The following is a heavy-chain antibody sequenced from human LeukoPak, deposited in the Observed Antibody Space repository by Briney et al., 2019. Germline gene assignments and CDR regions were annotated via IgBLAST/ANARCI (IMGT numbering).Heavy chain of an antibody. CDR1: GGTFSSYA. CDR3: ARSHAEQQLSYYFDY. Sequence: SVKVSCKASGGTFSSYAISWVRQAPGQGLEWMGGIIPIFGTANYAQKFQGRVTITADESTSTAYMELSSLRSEDTAVYYCARSHAEQQLSYYFDYWGQGTLVTVSS. D-gene: IGHD6-13*01. V-gene: IGHV1-69*01. CDR2: IIPIFGTA. J-gene: IGHJ4*02.